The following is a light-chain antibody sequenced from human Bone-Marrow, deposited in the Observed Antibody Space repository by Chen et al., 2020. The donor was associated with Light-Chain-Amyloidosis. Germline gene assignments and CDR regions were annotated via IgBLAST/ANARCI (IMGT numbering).Light chain of an antibody. Sequence: NFMRTQPPSVSESPGKTVITSCTRSSGSIATNYVQLYQQRPGSSPTTVIYEDDQRPSGVPDRFSGSIDRSSTSASLTISGLKTEDEADYYCQSYQGSSQGVFGGGTKLTV. CDR2: EDD. CDR3: QSYQGSSQGV. J-gene: IGLJ3*02. V-gene: IGLV6-57*01. CDR1: SGSIATNY.